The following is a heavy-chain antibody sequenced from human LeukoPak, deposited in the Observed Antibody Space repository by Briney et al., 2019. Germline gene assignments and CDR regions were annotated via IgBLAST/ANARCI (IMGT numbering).Heavy chain of an antibody. V-gene: IGHV1-2*02. CDR1: GYTFTAYY. CDR2: INPNSGGT. CDR3: ASPWGRWFGELIWYFDL. Sequence: ASVKVSCKASGYTFTAYYIHWVRQAPGQALEWMGWINPNSGGTNYAQRFQARVTMTRDTSITTAYMELSRLRSDDTAVYYCASPWGRWFGELIWYFDLWGRGTLVTVSS. J-gene: IGHJ2*01. D-gene: IGHD3-10*01.